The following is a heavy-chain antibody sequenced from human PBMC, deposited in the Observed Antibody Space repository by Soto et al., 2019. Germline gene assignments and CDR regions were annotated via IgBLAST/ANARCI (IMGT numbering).Heavy chain of an antibody. V-gene: IGHV4-59*01. CDR1: GGSISSYY. Sequence: PSETLSLTCTVSGGSISSYYWSWIRQPPGKGLEWIGYIYYSGSTNYNPSLKSRVTISVDTSKNQFSLKLSSVTAADTAVYYCAGFYGSGSYYSFDYWGQGTLVTVSS. J-gene: IGHJ4*02. CDR3: AGFYGSGSYYSFDY. CDR2: IYYSGST. D-gene: IGHD3-10*01.